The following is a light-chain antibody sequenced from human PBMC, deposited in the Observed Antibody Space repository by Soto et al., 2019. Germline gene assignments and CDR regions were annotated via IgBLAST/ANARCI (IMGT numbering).Light chain of an antibody. J-gene: IGKJ4*01. CDR3: QQRSNWPPLT. Sequence: EIVLTQSPATLSLSPGERATLSCRASQSVSSYLAWYQQKPGQAPRLLIYDASNMATGIPARFSGSGSGTDLTITISSLEPEDFAAYYCQQRSNWPPLTFGGGTKVEIK. CDR1: QSVSSY. V-gene: IGKV3-11*01. CDR2: DAS.